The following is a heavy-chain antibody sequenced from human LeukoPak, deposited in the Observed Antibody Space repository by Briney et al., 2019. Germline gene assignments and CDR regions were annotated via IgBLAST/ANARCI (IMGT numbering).Heavy chain of an antibody. J-gene: IGHJ4*02. D-gene: IGHD5-18*01. CDR3: ARGGGYSYGYAYYFDY. V-gene: IGHV3-53*01. Sequence: GGSLRLSCAASGFTVSSNYMSWVRQAPGKGLEWVSVIYSGGSTYYADSVKGRFTISRDNSKNTLYLQMNSLRAEDTAVYYCARGGGYSYGYAYYFDYWGQGTLVTVSS. CDR1: GFTVSSNY. CDR2: IYSGGST.